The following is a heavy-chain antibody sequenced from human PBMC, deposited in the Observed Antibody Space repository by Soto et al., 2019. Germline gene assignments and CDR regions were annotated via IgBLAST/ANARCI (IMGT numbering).Heavy chain of an antibody. V-gene: IGHV4-31*03. CDR3: AKYYYDSSGYYLFHHDAFDI. D-gene: IGHD3-22*01. Sequence: SETLSLTCTVSGDSISSTDYYWSWVRQHPGKGLEWIGYIYYSGSSYYNPSLKSRVTISRDNSKNTLYLQMNSLRAEDTAVYNCAKYYYDSSGYYLFHHDAFDIWGQGTMVTVSS. CDR1: GDSISSTDYY. J-gene: IGHJ3*02. CDR2: IYYSGSS.